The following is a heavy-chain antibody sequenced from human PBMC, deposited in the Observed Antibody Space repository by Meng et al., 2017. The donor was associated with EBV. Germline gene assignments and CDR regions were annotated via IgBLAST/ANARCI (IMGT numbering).Heavy chain of an antibody. D-gene: IGHD5-24*01. CDR2: IIPIFGTA. CDR1: GGTFTSYA. CDR3: ARGVIEMATRVGLRY. Sequence: QAQRVQSWSEVKKPGPSVKVSFKASGGTFTSYAISWVRQAPGQGLEWMGGIIPIFGTANYAQKFQGRVTITADESTSTAYMELSSLRSEDTAVYYCARGVIEMATRVGLRYWGQGTLVTVSS. V-gene: IGHV1-69*01. J-gene: IGHJ4*02.